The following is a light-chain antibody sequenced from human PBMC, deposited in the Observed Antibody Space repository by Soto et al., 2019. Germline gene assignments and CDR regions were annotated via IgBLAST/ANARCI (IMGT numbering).Light chain of an antibody. J-gene: IGKJ5*01. CDR3: QQFNYLPIT. V-gene: IGKV1-33*01. Sequence: DIQMTQSTSSLSASVGDRVTITCRASQSISSYLNWYQQKPGKAPGLLIFAATRLQRGVPSRFTGSGSGTDFTFIISSLQPEDTATYYCQQFNYLPITFGQGTRLEIK. CDR2: AAT. CDR1: QSISSY.